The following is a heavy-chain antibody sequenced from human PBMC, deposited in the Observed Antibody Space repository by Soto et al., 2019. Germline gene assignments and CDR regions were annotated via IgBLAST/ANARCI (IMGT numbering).Heavy chain of an antibody. CDR1: GYTFPSYG. CDR3: ARGLKSDFWSGLKIAGGGYGMDV. Sequence: ASVKVSCKTSGYTFPSYGISWARQATRPGLEWMGWISAYNGNTNYAQKLQGRVTMTTDTSTSTAYMELRSLRSDDTAVYYCARGLKSDFWSGLKIAGGGYGMDVWGQGTTVTVSS. J-gene: IGHJ6*02. D-gene: IGHD3-3*01. CDR2: ISAYNGNT. V-gene: IGHV1-18*01.